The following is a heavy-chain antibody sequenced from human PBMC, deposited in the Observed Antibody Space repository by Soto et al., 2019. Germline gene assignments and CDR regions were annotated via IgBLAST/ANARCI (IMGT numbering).Heavy chain of an antibody. CDR3: ARDRGSSWMYKWFDP. D-gene: IGHD6-13*01. CDR2: IYYSGST. Sequence: PSETLSLTCTVSGDSINSADYYWSWIRQPPGKGLEWIGHIYYSGSTYYTPSLKSRVTILIDTSKNQFSLKMTSVTAADTAVYYCARDRGSSWMYKWFDPWGQGTQVTVS. V-gene: IGHV4-30-4*01. J-gene: IGHJ5*02. CDR1: GDSINSADYY.